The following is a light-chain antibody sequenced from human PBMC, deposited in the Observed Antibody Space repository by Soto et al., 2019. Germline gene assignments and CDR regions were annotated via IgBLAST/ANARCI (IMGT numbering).Light chain of an antibody. J-gene: IGKJ1*01. CDR2: GAS. CDR3: QQYNNWPPWT. Sequence: EIVMTQSPATLSVSPGERATLTCRASQSVSSNLAWYQQKPGKAPSLLIYGASTRATGIPARFRGSGSGTEFTLTTSSRQSEDFSVYYCQQYNNWPPWTFGQGTKVEIK. CDR1: QSVSSN. V-gene: IGKV3-15*01.